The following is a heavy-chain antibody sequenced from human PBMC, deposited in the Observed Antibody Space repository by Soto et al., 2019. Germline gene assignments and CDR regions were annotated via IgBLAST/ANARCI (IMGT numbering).Heavy chain of an antibody. CDR3: ARDSYSGSYVH. CDR1: GYTFTAYS. Sequence: QVQLVQSGAEVKKPGASVKVSCKASGYTFTAYSIHWVRQAPRQGLEWMGWINPNDGDTNYAQNFQDRVTMTSDTSITTVYMDLSRLTSDDTAVYFCARDSYSGSYVHWGQGTLVTVSS. V-gene: IGHV1-2*02. J-gene: IGHJ4*02. CDR2: INPNDGDT. D-gene: IGHD1-26*01.